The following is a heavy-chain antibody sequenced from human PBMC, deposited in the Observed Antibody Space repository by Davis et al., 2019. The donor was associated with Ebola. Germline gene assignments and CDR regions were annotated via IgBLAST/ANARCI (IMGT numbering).Heavy chain of an antibody. J-gene: IGHJ4*02. Sequence: PGGSLRLSCAASGFTFSNYWMTWVRHAPERGLEWVANIRQDGGETYYADSVKGRFAISRDNAKNSLYLQMNSLRAEDTAIYYCARDAVPAAQDYWGQGTLVTVSS. D-gene: IGHD2-2*01. CDR2: IRQDGGET. CDR1: GFTFSNYW. V-gene: IGHV3-7*05. CDR3: ARDAVPAAQDY.